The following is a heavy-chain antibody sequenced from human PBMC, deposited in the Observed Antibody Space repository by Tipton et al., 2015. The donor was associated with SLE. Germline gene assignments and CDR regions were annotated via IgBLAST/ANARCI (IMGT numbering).Heavy chain of an antibody. Sequence: TLSLTCAVYGGSFSGYYWSWIRQPPGKGLEWIGEINHSGSTNYNPSLKSRVTISVDTSKNQFSLKLSSVTAADTAVYYCARALGIAGRVYWYFDLWGRGTLVTVSS. V-gene: IGHV4-34*01. J-gene: IGHJ2*01. CDR2: INHSGST. CDR1: GGSFSGYY. CDR3: ARALGIAGRVYWYFDL. D-gene: IGHD6-13*01.